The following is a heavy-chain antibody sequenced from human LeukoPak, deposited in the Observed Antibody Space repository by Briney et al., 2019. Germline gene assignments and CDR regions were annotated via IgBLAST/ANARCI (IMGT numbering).Heavy chain of an antibody. D-gene: IGHD6-19*01. CDR3: AKEAGNGWSYFDY. CDR1: GFTFSSYA. Sequence: GGSLRLSCAASGFTFSSYAMSWVRQAPGKGLELVSPISGSGAGTYYADSVKGRFIISRDNSKNTLYLQMNSLRAEDAAVYYCAKEAGNGWSYFDYWGQGTLVTVSS. CDR2: ISGSGAGT. V-gene: IGHV3-23*01. J-gene: IGHJ4*01.